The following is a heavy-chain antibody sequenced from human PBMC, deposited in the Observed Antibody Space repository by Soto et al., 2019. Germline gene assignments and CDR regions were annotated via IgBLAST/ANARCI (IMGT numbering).Heavy chain of an antibody. D-gene: IGHD3-3*01. Sequence: GASLKISCSASGFPFISYSMNWVLQAPGQGLEWVSSISSSSSYIYYADSVKGRFTISRDNAKNSLYLQMNSLRAEDTAGYYCARDSETVVIIHLDYCGQGSRVTLPS. V-gene: IGHV3-21*01. CDR1: GFPFISYS. J-gene: IGHJ4*02. CDR3: ARDSETVVIIHLDY. CDR2: ISSSSSYI.